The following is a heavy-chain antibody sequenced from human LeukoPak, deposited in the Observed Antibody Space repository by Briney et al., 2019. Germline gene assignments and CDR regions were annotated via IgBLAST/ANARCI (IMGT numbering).Heavy chain of an antibody. J-gene: IGHJ4*02. CDR1: GFTFSSYS. Sequence: GGSLRLSCAASGFTFSSYSMNWVRQAPGKGLEWVSYISSSSSTIYYADSVKGRFTISRDNAKNSLYLLMNSLRAEDTAVYYCASVGYPDYWGQGTLVTVSS. D-gene: IGHD2-15*01. CDR2: ISSSSSTI. V-gene: IGHV3-48*01. CDR3: ASVGYPDY.